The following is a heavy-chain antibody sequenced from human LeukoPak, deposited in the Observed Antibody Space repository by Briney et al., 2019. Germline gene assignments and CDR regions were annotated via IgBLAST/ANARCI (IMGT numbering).Heavy chain of an antibody. CDR1: GFTFDDYG. J-gene: IGHJ4*02. V-gene: IGHV3-20*04. D-gene: IGHD4-17*01. CDR3: AREGGDYGDYYFDY. CDR2: INWNGGST. Sequence: GGSLGLSCAASGFTFDDYGMSWVRQAPGKGLEWVSGINWNGGSTGYADSVKGRFTISRDNAKNSLYLQMNSLRAEDTALYYCAREGGDYGDYYFDYWGQGTLVTVSS.